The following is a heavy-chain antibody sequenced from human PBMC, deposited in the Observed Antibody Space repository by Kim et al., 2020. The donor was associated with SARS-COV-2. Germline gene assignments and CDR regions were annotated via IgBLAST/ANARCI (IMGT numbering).Heavy chain of an antibody. D-gene: IGHD3-3*01. CDR1: GYSFTSYW. J-gene: IGHJ6*02. CDR3: AREITIFGVASAYYYGMDV. Sequence: GESLKISCKGSGYSFTSYWISWVRQMPGKGLEWMGRIDPSDSYTNYSPSFQGHVTISADKSISTAYLQWSSLKASDTAMYYCAREITIFGVASAYYYGMDVWGQGTTVTVSS. V-gene: IGHV5-10-1*01. CDR2: IDPSDSYT.